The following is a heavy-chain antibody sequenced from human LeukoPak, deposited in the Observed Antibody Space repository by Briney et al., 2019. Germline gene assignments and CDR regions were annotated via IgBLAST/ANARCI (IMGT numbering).Heavy chain of an antibody. V-gene: IGHV3-30*19. CDR2: ISYDGSNK. J-gene: IGHJ4*02. Sequence: GGSLRLSCAASGFTFSNYGMHWVRRAPGKGLEGGAVISYDGSNKYYADSVKGRFTISRDNSKNTLYLQMNSLRAEDTAVYYCASDDFWSGYLVDYWGQGTLVTVSS. D-gene: IGHD3-3*01. CDR1: GFTFSNYG. CDR3: ASDDFWSGYLVDY.